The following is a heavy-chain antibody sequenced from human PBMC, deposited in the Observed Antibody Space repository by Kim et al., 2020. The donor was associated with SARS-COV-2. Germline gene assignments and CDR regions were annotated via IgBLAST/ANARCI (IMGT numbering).Heavy chain of an antibody. Sequence: SETLSLTCAVYGGSFSGYYWSWIRQPPGKGLEWIWEINHSGSTNYNPSLKSRVTVAVDTSKNQFSLKLSSVTAADTSVYYCARAGLITMVRGGMGLLDYGGQGNPVTASS. V-gene: IGHV4-34*01. CDR2: INHSGST. D-gene: IGHD3-10*01. J-gene: IGHJ4*02. CDR3: ARAGLITMVRGGMGLLDY. CDR1: GGSFSGYY.